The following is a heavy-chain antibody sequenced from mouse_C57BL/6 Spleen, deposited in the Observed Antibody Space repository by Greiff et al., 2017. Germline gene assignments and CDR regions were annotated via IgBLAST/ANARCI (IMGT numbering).Heavy chain of an antibody. CDR1: GFTFSDYG. V-gene: IGHV5-17*01. CDR2: ISSGSSTI. J-gene: IGHJ4*01. CDR3: ARMVRYAMDY. Sequence: EVKVVESGGGLVKPGGSLKLSCAASGFTFSDYGMHWVRQAPEKGLEWVAYISSGSSTIYYADTVKGRFTISRDNAKNTLFLQMTSLRSEDTAMYYCARMVRYAMDYWGQGTSVTVSS. D-gene: IGHD2-1*01.